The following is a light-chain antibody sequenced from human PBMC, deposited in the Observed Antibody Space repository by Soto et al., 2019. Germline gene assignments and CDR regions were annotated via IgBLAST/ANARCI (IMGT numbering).Light chain of an antibody. V-gene: IGKV3-15*01. CDR3: QQYSNWPPIT. CDR1: QSVSSN. Sequence: EIVMKQSPATLSVSPGERAILSCRASQSVSSNLAWYQQKPGQAPRLLIYGASTRATGIPARFSGSGSGTEFTITLSRLQSEDFVVYYCQQYSNWPPITFGQGTRLEIK. J-gene: IGKJ5*01. CDR2: GAS.